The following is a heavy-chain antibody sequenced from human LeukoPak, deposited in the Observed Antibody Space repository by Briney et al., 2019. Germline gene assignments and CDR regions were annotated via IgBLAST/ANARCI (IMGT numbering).Heavy chain of an antibody. CDR3: TRDYSSSSGRAFDI. CDR2: ITTTSSII. J-gene: IGHJ3*02. Sequence: GGSLRLSCAASGFTFTTYSMNWVRQAPGKGLGWVSYITTTSSIIYYADSVKGRFTISRDNAKNSLYLQMNSLRAEDTAVYYCTRDYSSSSGRAFDIWGQGTMVTVSS. V-gene: IGHV3-48*01. D-gene: IGHD6-6*01. CDR1: GFTFTTYS.